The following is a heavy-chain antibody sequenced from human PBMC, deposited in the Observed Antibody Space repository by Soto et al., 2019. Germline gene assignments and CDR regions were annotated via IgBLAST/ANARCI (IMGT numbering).Heavy chain of an antibody. J-gene: IGHJ5*02. D-gene: IGHD3-10*01. CDR2: ISAYNGNT. CDR3: ARDTGYYYGSGVRGWFDP. Sequence: QVQLVQSGAEVKKPGASVKVSCKASGYTFTSYGISWVRQAPGQGLEWMGWISAYNGNTNYAQKLQGRVTITTDTSTSTAYMELRSPRSDDTAVYYCARDTGYYYGSGVRGWFDPWGQGTLVTVSS. CDR1: GYTFTSYG. V-gene: IGHV1-18*04.